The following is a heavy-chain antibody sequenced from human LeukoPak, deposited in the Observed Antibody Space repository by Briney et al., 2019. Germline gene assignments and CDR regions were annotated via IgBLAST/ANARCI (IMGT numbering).Heavy chain of an antibody. CDR3: AKTLVDILTGYDC. V-gene: IGHV3-23*01. CDR2: IGGRGVTT. Sequence: PGGSLRLSCAASGFTFSNYAMNWVRQAPGKGLEWVSGIGGRGVTTYYADSVEGRFTISRDNSKNTLYLQMNNLRAEDTAVYYCAKTLVDILTGYDCWGQGTLVTVSS. D-gene: IGHD3-9*01. J-gene: IGHJ4*02. CDR1: GFTFSNYA.